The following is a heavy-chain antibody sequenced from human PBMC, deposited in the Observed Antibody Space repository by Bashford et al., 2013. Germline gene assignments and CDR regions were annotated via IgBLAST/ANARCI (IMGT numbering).Heavy chain of an antibody. J-gene: IGHJ5*01. D-gene: IGHD1-26*01. V-gene: IGHV4-39*01. CDR2: FYSSGST. Sequence: SETLSLTCTVSDDSISKSAYNWGWMRQTPGKGLEWIGSFYSSGSTYYNPSLRSRVTISVDTSKKQISLKLNSVTAADTAIYYCSRLFRGVGGTIIPDSWGQGILVTVSS. CDR1: DDSISKSAYN. CDR3: SRLFRGVGGTIIPDS.